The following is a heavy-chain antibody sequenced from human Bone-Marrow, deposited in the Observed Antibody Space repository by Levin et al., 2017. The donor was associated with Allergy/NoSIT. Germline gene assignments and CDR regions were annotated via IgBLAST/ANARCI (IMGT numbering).Heavy chain of an antibody. J-gene: IGHJ4*02. CDR3: ARDTDVAVAGTRHFDY. CDR2: IYYSGST. V-gene: IGHV4-39*07. CDR1: GGSISSSSYY. Sequence: SETLSLTCTVSGGSISSSSYYWGWIRQPPGKGLEWIGSIYYSGSTYYNPSLKSRVTISVDTSKNQFSLKLSSVTAADTAVYYCARDTDVAVAGTRHFDYWGQGTLVTVSS. D-gene: IGHD6-19*01.